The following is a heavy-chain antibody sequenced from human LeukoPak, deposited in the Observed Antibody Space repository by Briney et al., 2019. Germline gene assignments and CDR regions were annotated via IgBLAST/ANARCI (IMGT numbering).Heavy chain of an antibody. CDR1: GFTFSSYA. CDR3: ARDPVDRPHDYFDY. V-gene: IGHV3-30*04. D-gene: IGHD2-15*01. CDR2: ISYDGGNK. J-gene: IGHJ4*02. Sequence: GGSLRLSCAASGFTFSSYAMHWVRQAPGKGLEWVAVISYDGGNKYYADSVKGRFTISRDNSKNTLYLEMNSLTIEDTGVYYCARDPVDRPHDYFDYWGQGTLVTVSS.